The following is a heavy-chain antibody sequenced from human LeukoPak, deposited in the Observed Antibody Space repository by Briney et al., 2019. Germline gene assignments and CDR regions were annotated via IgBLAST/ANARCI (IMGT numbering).Heavy chain of an antibody. CDR2: INPNSGGT. CDR3: ARDGNFGVVPYP. Sequence: ASVKVSCKASGYTFTGYYMHWVRQAPGQGLEWMGRINPNSGGTNYAQKFQGRVTMTRDTSISTAYMELNRLRADDTAVYDCARDGNFGVVPYPWGQGTLVTVSS. D-gene: IGHD3-3*01. V-gene: IGHV1-2*06. CDR1: GYTFTGYY. J-gene: IGHJ5*02.